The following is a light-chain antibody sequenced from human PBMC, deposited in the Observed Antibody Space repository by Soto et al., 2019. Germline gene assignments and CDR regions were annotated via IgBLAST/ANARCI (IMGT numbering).Light chain of an antibody. CDR2: SAS. Sequence: TLSLSPGERATLSCRASQSVSGYLAWFQQKPGQAPRLLIYSASNRATGIPARFSGSGFGTDFTLTISSLESEDFAIYYCQQRSVWPLTFGGGTKVDIK. V-gene: IGKV3-11*01. CDR3: QQRSVWPLT. CDR1: QSVSGY. J-gene: IGKJ4*01.